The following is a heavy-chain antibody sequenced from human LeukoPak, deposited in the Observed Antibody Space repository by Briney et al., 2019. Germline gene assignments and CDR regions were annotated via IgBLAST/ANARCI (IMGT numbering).Heavy chain of an antibody. D-gene: IGHD3-22*01. V-gene: IGHV3-23*01. CDR1: GFTFSSYA. Sequence: GGSLRLSCAASGFTFSSYAMSWVRQAPGKGLECVSAISGSGGSTYYADSAKGRFTIHRDNSKNTLYLQMNSLRAEDTAVYYCAKGYYYDSSGYLMNYYYYGMDVWGQGTTVTVSS. J-gene: IGHJ6*02. CDR2: ISGSGGST. CDR3: AKGYYYDSSGYLMNYYYYGMDV.